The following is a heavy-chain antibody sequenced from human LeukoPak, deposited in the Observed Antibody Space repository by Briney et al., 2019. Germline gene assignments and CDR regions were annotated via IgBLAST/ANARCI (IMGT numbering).Heavy chain of an antibody. CDR1: GFTFSNYW. Sequence: GGSLRLSCAASGFTFSNYWMSWVRQAPGKGLEWVANIKEDGSEKYYVDSVKGRFTISRDDARNSLYLQMNSLRAEDTAVYYCASGRQLGYWGQGTLVTVSS. V-gene: IGHV3-7*01. CDR2: IKEDGSEK. CDR3: ASGRQLGY. D-gene: IGHD6-13*01. J-gene: IGHJ4*02.